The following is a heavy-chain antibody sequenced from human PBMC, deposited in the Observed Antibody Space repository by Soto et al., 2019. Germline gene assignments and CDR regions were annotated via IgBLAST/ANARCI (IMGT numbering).Heavy chain of an antibody. V-gene: IGHV4-34*01. CDR2: ISPSGAT. CDR1: SGSLSGYY. D-gene: IGHD6-6*01. CDR3: ARAPKVSGSAQTRPDF. J-gene: IGHJ4*02. Sequence: SETLSLTCSLYSGSLSGYYWSWIRQPPGKGLEWIGEISPSGATNYSPSLKSRVSISVDTSKNQFSLNLTSLTAADTAVYYCARAPKVSGSAQTRPDFWGQGSLVTVSS.